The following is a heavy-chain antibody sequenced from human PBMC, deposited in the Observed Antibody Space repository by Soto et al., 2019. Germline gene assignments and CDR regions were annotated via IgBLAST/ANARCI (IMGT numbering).Heavy chain of an antibody. CDR2: ISGSGGST. D-gene: IGHD2-21*02. Sequence: GGSLRLSCAASGFTFSSYAMSWVRQAPGKGLEWVSAISGSGGSTYYADSVKGRFTISRDNSKNTLYLQMNSLRAEDTAVYYCANNLAYCGGDCYRLFPDWFDPWGQGTLVTVSS. V-gene: IGHV3-23*01. CDR1: GFTFSSYA. CDR3: ANNLAYCGGDCYRLFPDWFDP. J-gene: IGHJ5*02.